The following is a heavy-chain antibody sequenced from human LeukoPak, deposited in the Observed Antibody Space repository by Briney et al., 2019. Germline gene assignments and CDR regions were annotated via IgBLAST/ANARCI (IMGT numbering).Heavy chain of an antibody. CDR3: ARLKRTDYYYYYYMDV. J-gene: IGHJ6*03. CDR1: GGTFSSYA. Sequence: GASVKVSCKASGGTFSSYAISWVRQAPGQGLEWMGGIIPIFGTANYAQKFQGRVTITADESTSTAYMELSSLRSEDTAVYYCARLKRTDYYYYYYMDVWGKGTTVTVSS. CDR2: IIPIFGTA. V-gene: IGHV1-69*13.